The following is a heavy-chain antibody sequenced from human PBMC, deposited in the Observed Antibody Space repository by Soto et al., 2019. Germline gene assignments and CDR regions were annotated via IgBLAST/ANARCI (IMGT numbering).Heavy chain of an antibody. CDR2: IYSGGNT. Sequence: EVQLVESGGSLVQPGGSLRLSCAASGFSVSSNYMTWVRQAPGQGLECVSVIYSGGNTYYADSVKGRFTISRDNSKNTLNLQINNVRAEDTAVYCCERRHFSGSDWGQGTLVTVSS. V-gene: IGHV3-66*04. J-gene: IGHJ4*02. CDR1: GFSVSSNY. D-gene: IGHD3-10*01. CDR3: ERRHFSGSD.